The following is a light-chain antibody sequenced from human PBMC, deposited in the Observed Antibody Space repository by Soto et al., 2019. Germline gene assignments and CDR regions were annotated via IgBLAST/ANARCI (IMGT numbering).Light chain of an antibody. V-gene: IGKV3-20*01. CDR2: GAS. Sequence: EIVLAQSPGTLSLSPGERATLSCRASQSLSSSALVWYQHKPGQALRLLIYGASSRATGIPDRFSGSGSGTDFTLTISRLEPEDFAVYYCQHYDNSPRTFGQGTKVDI. CDR1: QSLSSSA. J-gene: IGKJ1*01. CDR3: QHYDNSPRT.